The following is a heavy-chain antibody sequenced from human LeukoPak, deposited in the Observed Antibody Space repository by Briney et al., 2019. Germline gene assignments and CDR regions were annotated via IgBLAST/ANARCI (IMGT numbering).Heavy chain of an antibody. CDR2: INPNSGGT. Sequence: ASVKVSCXASGGTFSSYAISWVRQAPGQGLEWMGRINPNSGGTNYAQKFQGRVTMTRDTSISTAYMELSRLRSDDTAVYYCARGVVGESYYFDYWGQGTLVTVSS. V-gene: IGHV1-2*06. CDR3: ARGVVGESYYFDY. CDR1: GGTFSSYA. J-gene: IGHJ4*02. D-gene: IGHD1-26*01.